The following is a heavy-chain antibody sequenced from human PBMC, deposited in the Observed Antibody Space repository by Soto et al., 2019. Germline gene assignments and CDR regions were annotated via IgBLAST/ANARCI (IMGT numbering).Heavy chain of an antibody. CDR2: ISGSGGST. CDR1: GFTFSSYA. J-gene: IGHJ4*02. D-gene: IGHD3-10*01. CDR3: AREFSGPDY. V-gene: IGHV3-23*01. Sequence: GXSLRLSCAASGFTFSSYALSWVRQAPVKGLEWVSAISGSGGSTYYADSVKGRFTISRDNAKNSLYLQMNSLRAEDTAVYYCAREFSGPDYWGQGTLVTVSS.